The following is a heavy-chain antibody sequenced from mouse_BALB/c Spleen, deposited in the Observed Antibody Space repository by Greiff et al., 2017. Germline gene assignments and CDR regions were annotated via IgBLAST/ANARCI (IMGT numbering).Heavy chain of an antibody. CDR2: ISYSGST. D-gene: IGHD2-4*01. CDR1: GYSITSDYA. CDR3: ASSDYDYAMDY. V-gene: IGHV3-2*02. Sequence: EVQGVESGPGLVKPSQSLSLTCTVTGYSITSDYAWNWIRQFPGNKLEWMGYISYSGSTSYNPSLKSRISITRDTSKNQFFLQLNSVTTEDTATYYCASSDYDYAMDYWGQGTSVTVSS. J-gene: IGHJ4*01.